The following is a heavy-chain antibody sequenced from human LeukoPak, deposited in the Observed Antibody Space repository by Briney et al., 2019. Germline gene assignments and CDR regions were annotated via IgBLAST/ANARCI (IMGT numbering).Heavy chain of an antibody. J-gene: IGHJ3*02. V-gene: IGHV3-7*01. Sequence: GGSLRLSCAASGFTFSSYSMSWVRQAPGKGLEWVANIKQDGSEKFHVDSVKGRFTISRDNAKNSLYLQMNSLRAEDTAVYYCAREGTTSGAFDIWGQGTMVTVSS. D-gene: IGHD1-1*01. CDR3: AREGTTSGAFDI. CDR2: IKQDGSEK. CDR1: GFTFSSYS.